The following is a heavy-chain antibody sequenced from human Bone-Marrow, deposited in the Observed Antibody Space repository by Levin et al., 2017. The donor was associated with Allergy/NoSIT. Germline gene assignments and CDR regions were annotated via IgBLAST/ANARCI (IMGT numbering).Heavy chain of an antibody. D-gene: IGHD6-6*01. CDR1: GDSITSGDYY. CDR2: FYYNGGTYT. J-gene: IGHJ6*01. Sequence: SQTLSLTCTVSGDSITSGDYYWSWIRQPPGKGLEWIGHFYYNGGTYTYYNPSHESRLTISADTSNNQFSLQLRSVTAADTAVFYCARGSGTQSSGYGMDVWGQGTTVTVSS. CDR3: ARGSGTQSSGYGMDV. V-gene: IGHV4-30-4*01.